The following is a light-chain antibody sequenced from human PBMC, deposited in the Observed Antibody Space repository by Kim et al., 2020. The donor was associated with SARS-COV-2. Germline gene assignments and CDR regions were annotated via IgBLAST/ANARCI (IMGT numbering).Light chain of an antibody. J-gene: IGKJ1*01. CDR3: QQYNNCPRT. V-gene: IGKV3-15*01. CDR1: QSIGSN. Sequence: IVMTQSPATLSLSQGERDTITCRASQSIGSNLAWYQQKPGQAPRLLIYGASTRATGIPARFSGSGSGTEFTLTISSLQPEDFAVYYCQQYNNCPRTFGQGTKVEIK. CDR2: GAS.